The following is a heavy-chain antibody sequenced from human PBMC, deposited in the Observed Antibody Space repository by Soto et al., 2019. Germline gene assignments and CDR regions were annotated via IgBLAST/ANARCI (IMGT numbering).Heavy chain of an antibody. J-gene: IGHJ4*02. D-gene: IGHD3-10*01. V-gene: IGHV4-30-4*01. CDR1: GGSISSGDYY. Sequence: SETLSLTCTVSGGSISSGDYYWSWIRQPPGKGLEWIGYIYYSGSTYYNPSLKSRVTISVDTSKNQFSLKLSSVTAADTAVYYCARDTFISREGYNYVDYWGQGTLVTVSS. CDR3: ARDTFISREGYNYVDY. CDR2: IYYSGST.